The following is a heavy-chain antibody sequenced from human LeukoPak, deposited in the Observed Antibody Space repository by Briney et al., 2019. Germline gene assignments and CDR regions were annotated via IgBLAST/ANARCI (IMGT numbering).Heavy chain of an antibody. D-gene: IGHD3-22*01. CDR1: GYTFTSYG. CDR2: ISAYNGNT. Sequence: ASVKVSCKASGYTFTSYGISWVRQAPGQGLEWMGWISAYNGNTNYAQKLQGRVTMTEDTSTDTAYMELSSLRSEDTAVYYCATPGLYYYDSSGYPRPFDYWGQGTLVTVSS. J-gene: IGHJ4*02. V-gene: IGHV1-18*01. CDR3: ATPGLYYYDSSGYPRPFDY.